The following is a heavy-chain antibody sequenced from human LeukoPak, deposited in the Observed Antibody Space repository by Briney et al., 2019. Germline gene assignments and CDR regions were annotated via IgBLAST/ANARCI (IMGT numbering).Heavy chain of an antibody. D-gene: IGHD1-26*01. CDR2: SIPIFGTA. CDR1: GGTFSSYA. J-gene: IGHJ3*02. Sequence: RASVNLSCKASGGTFSSYAISWVRQAPGQGLEWMGGSIPIFGTANYAQKFQGRVTITADESTSTAYMELSSLRSEDTAVYYCARGFYSGSYRNNAFDSWGQGTMVTVSS. V-gene: IGHV1-69*13. CDR3: ARGFYSGSYRNNAFDS.